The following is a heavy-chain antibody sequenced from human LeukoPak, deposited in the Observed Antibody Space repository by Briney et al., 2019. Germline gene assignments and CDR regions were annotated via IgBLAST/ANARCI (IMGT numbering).Heavy chain of an antibody. Sequence: SETLSLTCTVSGGSISPYYWSWIRQTPGKGLGWIGYILYSGTTTNYNPSLKSRVTISVDTSKNQFSLNLSSVTAADTAVYYCARDTGTWYFDLWGRGTLVTVSS. CDR3: ARDTGTWYFDL. CDR1: GGSISPYY. V-gene: IGHV4-59*12. J-gene: IGHJ2*01. CDR2: ILYSGTTT. D-gene: IGHD4-17*01.